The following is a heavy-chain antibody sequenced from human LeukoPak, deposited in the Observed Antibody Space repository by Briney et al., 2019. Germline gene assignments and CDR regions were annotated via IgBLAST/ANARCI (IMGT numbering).Heavy chain of an antibody. CDR1: GGPISSYY. V-gene: IGHV4-4*09. D-gene: IGHD1-26*01. CDR3: ARHRVGATYDAFDI. CDR2: IYTTGST. J-gene: IGHJ3*02. Sequence: SETLSLTCTVSGGPISSYYWSWIRQPPGKGLEWIGYIYTTGSTNYNPPLKSRVTMSVDTSKNQFSLKLSSVTAADTAVYYCARHRVGATYDAFDIWGQGTMVTASS.